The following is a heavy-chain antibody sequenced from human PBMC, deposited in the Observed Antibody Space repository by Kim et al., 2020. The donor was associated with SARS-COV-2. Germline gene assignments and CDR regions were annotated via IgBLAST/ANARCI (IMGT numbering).Heavy chain of an antibody. CDR3: ARIGDY. Sequence: YPGDSDTRYSPSFQGQVTISADKSISTAYLQWSGLKASDTAMYYCARIGDYWGQGTLVTVSS. V-gene: IGHV5-51*01. J-gene: IGHJ4*02. D-gene: IGHD2-15*01. CDR2: YPGDSDT.